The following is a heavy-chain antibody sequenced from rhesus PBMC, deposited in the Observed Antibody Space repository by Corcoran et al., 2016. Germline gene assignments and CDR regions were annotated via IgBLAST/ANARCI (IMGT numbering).Heavy chain of an antibody. D-gene: IGHD3-3*01. V-gene: IGHV4-147*01. Sequence: QVQLQESGPGLVKPSETLSLTCAVSGYSISSNYWSWIRTPPGKGLEWIGYIYGSSGSTHYNPSLKSRVTISSGTAKNQFSRERSAVTAADTAVYYCATTSVANSWTGYYTTYAFDCWGQGLRVTVSS. CDR2: IYGSSGST. J-gene: IGHJ3*01. CDR3: ATTSVANSWTGYYTTYAFDC. CDR1: GYSISSNY.